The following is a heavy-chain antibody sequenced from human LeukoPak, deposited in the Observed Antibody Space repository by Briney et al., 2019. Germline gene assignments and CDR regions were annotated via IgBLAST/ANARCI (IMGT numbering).Heavy chain of an antibody. CDR3: ARERKTGTTLSREKYAFDI. J-gene: IGHJ3*02. V-gene: IGHV1-2*02. D-gene: IGHD1-1*01. Sequence: GASVRVSCKASGYTFTGQYMHWVRQAPGQGLEWMGWINPNNGGTNYAQKFQGRVTMTRDTSISTAYMELSRLRSDDTAVYYCARERKTGTTLSREKYAFDIWGQGTMVTVSS. CDR2: INPNNGGT. CDR1: GYTFTGQY.